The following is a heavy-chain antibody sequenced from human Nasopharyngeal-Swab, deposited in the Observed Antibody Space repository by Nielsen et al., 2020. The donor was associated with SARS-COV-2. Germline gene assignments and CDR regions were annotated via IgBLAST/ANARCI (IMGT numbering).Heavy chain of an antibody. CDR1: GGSISSSSYY. D-gene: IGHD6-6*01. V-gene: IGHV4-39*01. Sequence: SETVSLTCTVSGGSISSSSYYWGWIRQPPGRGLGWIGSIYYSGSTYYNPSLKSRVTISEDTSKNQFSQKLSSVTAADTAVYYCARLGIAARWGYWGQGTLVTVSS. CDR3: ARLGIAARWGY. J-gene: IGHJ4*02. CDR2: IYYSGST.